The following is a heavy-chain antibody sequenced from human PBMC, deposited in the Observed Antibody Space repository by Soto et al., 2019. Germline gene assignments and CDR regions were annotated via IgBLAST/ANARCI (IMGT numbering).Heavy chain of an antibody. CDR2: LYSGGNT. CDR1: GFTVSDNY. D-gene: IGHD3-10*01. J-gene: IGHJ3*02. V-gene: IGHV3-53*01. CDR3: ARVRGVENAFDI. Sequence: GGSLRLSCAASGFTVSDNYMIWVRRAPGKGLEWVSILYSGGNTYYTDSVKGRFTISRDNFMNTLYLQMNSLRAGDTAVYYCARVRGVENAFDIWGQGTMVTV.